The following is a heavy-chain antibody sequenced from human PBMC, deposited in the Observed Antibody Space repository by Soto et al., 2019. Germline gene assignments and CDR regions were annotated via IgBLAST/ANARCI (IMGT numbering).Heavy chain of an antibody. J-gene: IGHJ4*02. CDR1: GFTFSVYA. Sequence: GGSLRLSCGASGFTFSVYAMTWVRQAPGKGLEWVSAISGNGGSIYYADSVKGRFTISRDNSKSTLHLQMNSLRVEDTAVYYCAKKVNSGSGSQYFDYWGQGTLVTVSS. D-gene: IGHD3-10*01. V-gene: IGHV3-23*01. CDR3: AKKVNSGSGSQYFDY. CDR2: ISGNGGSI.